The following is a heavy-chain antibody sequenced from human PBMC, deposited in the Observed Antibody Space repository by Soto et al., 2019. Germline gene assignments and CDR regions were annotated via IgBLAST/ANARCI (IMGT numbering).Heavy chain of an antibody. CDR1: GGSISSDGYY. D-gene: IGHD6-13*01. CDR2: IYYSGAT. V-gene: IGHV4-31*03. Sequence: SETLSLTRSVSGGSISSDGYYWTWIRQHPAKGLEWIGYIYYSGATYYNPSLQSRVTISVDTSKNQFSLKLSSVTAADTAVYYCARHRAIAAAGHFYYYYYGMDVWGQGTTVTVSS. CDR3: ARHRAIAAAGHFYYYYYGMDV. J-gene: IGHJ6*02.